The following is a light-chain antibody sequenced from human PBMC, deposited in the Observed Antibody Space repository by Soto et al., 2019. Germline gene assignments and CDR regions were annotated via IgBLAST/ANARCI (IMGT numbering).Light chain of an antibody. V-gene: IGKV1-5*01. J-gene: IGKJ3*01. CDR2: DAS. CDR1: QSISSW. Sequence: DIQMTQSPSTLSASVGDRVPITCRASQSISSWLAWYHQKPGQAPNLLIYDASTLESGVPSRFSGIGSGTEFTLTISTLQPDDFGTFSCPHYSTYCLSFGPGNRVDVK. CDR3: PHYSTYCLS.